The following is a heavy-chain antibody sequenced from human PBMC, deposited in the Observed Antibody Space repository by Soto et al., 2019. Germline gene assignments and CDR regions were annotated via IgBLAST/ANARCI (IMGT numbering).Heavy chain of an antibody. Sequence: QVQLVESGGGVVQPGRSLRLSCAASGFTFSSYAMHWVRQAPGKGLEWVAVISYDGSNKYYADSVKGRFTISRDNSKITLYLQRNSLRAEDTAVYYCARDLWVVVVVAATGGDGRDVWGQGTTVTVSS. J-gene: IGHJ6*02. D-gene: IGHD2-15*01. V-gene: IGHV3-30-3*01. CDR2: ISYDGSNK. CDR1: GFTFSSYA. CDR3: ARDLWVVVVVAATGGDGRDV.